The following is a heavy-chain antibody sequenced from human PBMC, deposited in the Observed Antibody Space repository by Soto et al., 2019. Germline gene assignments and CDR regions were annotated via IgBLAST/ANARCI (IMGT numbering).Heavy chain of an antibody. J-gene: IGHJ5*02. V-gene: IGHV4-30-2*05. CDR1: GGSISSGGYS. CDR2: IYHSGST. CDR3: ARERPDGARLDP. Sequence: SETLSLTCAVSGGSISSGGYSWSWIRQPPGKGLEWIGYIYHSGSTYYNPSLKSRVAISVDTSKNQFSLKLSSVTAADTAVYYCARERPDGARLDPWGQGTLVTVSS. D-gene: IGHD6-6*01.